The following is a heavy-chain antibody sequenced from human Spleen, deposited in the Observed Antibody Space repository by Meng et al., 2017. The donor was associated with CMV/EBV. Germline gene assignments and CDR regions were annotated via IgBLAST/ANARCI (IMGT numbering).Heavy chain of an antibody. CDR2: IYHSGST. CDR3: ARAPDVLVPASFDY. D-gene: IGHD2-2*01. J-gene: IGHJ4*02. Sequence: GSLRLSCTVSGYSISSGYYWGWIRQPPGKGLEWIGSIYHSGSTYYNPSLKSRVTISVDTSKNQFSLKLSSVTAADTAVYYCARAPDVLVPASFDYWGQGTLVTVSS. CDR1: GYSISSGYY. V-gene: IGHV4-38-2*02.